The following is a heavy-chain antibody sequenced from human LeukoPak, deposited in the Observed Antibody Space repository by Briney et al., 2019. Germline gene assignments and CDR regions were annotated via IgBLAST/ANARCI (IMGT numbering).Heavy chain of an antibody. CDR2: INHSGST. CDR1: GGSFSGYY. CDR3: AGGYIYSYYYMDV. Sequence: SETLSLTCAVYGGSFSGYYWSWIRQPPGKGLEWIGEINHSGSTNYNPSLKSRVTISVDTSKNQFSLKLSSVTAADTAVYYCAGGYIYSYYYMDVWGKGTTVTVSS. J-gene: IGHJ6*03. V-gene: IGHV4-34*01.